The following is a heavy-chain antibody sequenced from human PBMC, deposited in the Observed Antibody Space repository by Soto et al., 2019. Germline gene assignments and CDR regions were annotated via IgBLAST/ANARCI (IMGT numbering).Heavy chain of an antibody. CDR1: GFTFSSYA. CDR2: IGGSGGIT. D-gene: IGHD3-16*02. J-gene: IGHJ4*02. Sequence: VQLLESGGGLVQPGGSLRLSCVVSGFTFSSYAMSWVRQAPGKGLEWVSSIGGSGGITYYADSVKGRFTISRDNSKNTLYLQMNRLRAEDTAVYYCAKRQHLGELSLLYYFDHWGQGTLVTVSS. V-gene: IGHV3-23*01. CDR3: AKRQHLGELSLLYYFDH.